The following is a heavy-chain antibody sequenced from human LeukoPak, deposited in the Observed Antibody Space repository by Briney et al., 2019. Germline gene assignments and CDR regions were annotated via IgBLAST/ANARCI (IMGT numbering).Heavy chain of an antibody. V-gene: IGHV1-69*05. CDR1: GYTFTSYG. J-gene: IGHJ6*03. CDR2: IIPIFGTA. Sequence: SVKVSCKASGYTFTSYGISWVRQAPGQGLEWMGGIIPIFGTANYAQKFQGRVTITTDESTSTAYMELSSLRSEDTAVYYCASINWGSDYYYYMDVWGKGTTVTVSS. CDR3: ASINWGSDYYYYMDV. D-gene: IGHD7-27*01.